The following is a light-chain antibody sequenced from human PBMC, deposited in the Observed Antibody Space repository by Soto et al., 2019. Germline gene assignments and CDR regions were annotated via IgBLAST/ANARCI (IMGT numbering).Light chain of an antibody. J-gene: IGKJ2*01. CDR3: QQYNSYPYT. Sequence: DIQMTQSPSTLSASVGDRVTITCRASQSMSSWLAWYQQKPGKAPKLLIYDASSLESGVPSRFSGSGSGTEFTLTISSLQPDDFATYYCQQYNSYPYTFGQGTQLEIK. CDR1: QSMSSW. CDR2: DAS. V-gene: IGKV1-5*01.